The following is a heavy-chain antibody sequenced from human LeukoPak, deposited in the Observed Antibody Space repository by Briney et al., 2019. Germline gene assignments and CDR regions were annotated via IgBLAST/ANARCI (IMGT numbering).Heavy chain of an antibody. CDR1: GYTFTDYY. CDR3: ARANALYCSSTSCLFDY. J-gene: IGHJ4*02. Sequence: GASVKVSCKASGYTFTDYYIHWVRQAPGQGLEWMAWINPNSGGTYYAQNFHDRITLTRDTSISTAYMELSRLRSDDTAIYYCARANALYCSSTSCLFDYWSQGTLVTVSS. V-gene: IGHV1-2*02. CDR2: INPNSGGT. D-gene: IGHD2-2*01.